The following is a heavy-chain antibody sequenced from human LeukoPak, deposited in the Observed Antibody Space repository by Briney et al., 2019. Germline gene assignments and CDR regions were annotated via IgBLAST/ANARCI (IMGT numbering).Heavy chain of an antibody. Sequence: ASVKVSCKVSGYTLTELSMHWVRQAPGKGHEWMGGFDPEDGETIYAQKFQGRVTMTEDTSTDTAYMELSSLRSEDTAVYYCATTKLLITIFGVVLDYWGQGTLVTVSS. CDR1: GYTLTELS. CDR3: ATTKLLITIFGVVLDY. D-gene: IGHD3-3*01. J-gene: IGHJ4*02. CDR2: FDPEDGET. V-gene: IGHV1-24*01.